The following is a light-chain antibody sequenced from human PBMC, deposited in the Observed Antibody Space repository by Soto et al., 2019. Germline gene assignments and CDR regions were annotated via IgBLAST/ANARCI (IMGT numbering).Light chain of an antibody. CDR1: QSVASSY. CDR3: HQYGSSAWT. CDR2: GAS. J-gene: IGKJ1*01. Sequence: EIVWTQSPGTLSLSPGARVTLSCRASQSVASSYLAWYQQKPGQAPRLLIYGASSSATGIPDRFSGSGSGTDFTLTISRLEPEDFAVYYCHQYGSSAWTFGQGTKVEIK. V-gene: IGKV3-20*01.